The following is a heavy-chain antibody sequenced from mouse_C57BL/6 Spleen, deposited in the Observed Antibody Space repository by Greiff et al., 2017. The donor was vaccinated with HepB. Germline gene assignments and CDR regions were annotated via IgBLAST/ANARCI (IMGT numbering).Heavy chain of an antibody. D-gene: IGHD1-1*01. V-gene: IGHV1-80*01. J-gene: IGHJ2*01. Sequence: QVQLQQSGAELVKPGASVKISCKASGYAFSSYWMNWVKQRPGKGLEWIGQIYPGDGDTNYNGKFKGKATLTADKSSSTAYMQLSSLTSEDSAVYFCARRDYYGSSYFFFFDYWGQGTTLTVSS. CDR3: ARRDYYGSSYFFFFDY. CDR1: GYAFSSYW. CDR2: IYPGDGDT.